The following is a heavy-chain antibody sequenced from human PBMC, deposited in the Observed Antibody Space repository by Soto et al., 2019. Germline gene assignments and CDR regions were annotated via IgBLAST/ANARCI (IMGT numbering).Heavy chain of an antibody. CDR2: ISLSGSTI. J-gene: IGHJ4*02. CDR1: GFAFSNYE. Sequence: VGSLRLSCAASGFAFSNYEMNWVRQAPGKGLEWVSYISLSGSTIYYADSVKGRFTISRDDAKNSLYLQMDSLRADDTAVYYCARESFSASPNFFDYWGQGTLVTVSS. V-gene: IGHV3-48*03. CDR3: ARESFSASPNFFDY. D-gene: IGHD3-3*02.